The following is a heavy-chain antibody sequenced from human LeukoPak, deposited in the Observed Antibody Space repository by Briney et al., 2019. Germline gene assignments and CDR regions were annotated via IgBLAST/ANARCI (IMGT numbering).Heavy chain of an antibody. CDR2: MSPNSGNT. D-gene: IGHD6-19*01. V-gene: IGHV1-8*01. J-gene: IGHJ3*02. CDR3: ARVLAGSGWYDVFDI. Sequence: ASVKVSCKASGYTFTSYDINWVRQATGQGLEWMGWMSPNSGNTGYAQKFQGRVTMTRNTSISTAYMELSSLRSEDTAVYYCARVLAGSGWYDVFDIWAQGTMVTVSS. CDR1: GYTFTSYD.